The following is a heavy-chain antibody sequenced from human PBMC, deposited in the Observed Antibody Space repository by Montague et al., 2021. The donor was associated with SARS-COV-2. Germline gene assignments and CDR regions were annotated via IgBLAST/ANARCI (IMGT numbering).Heavy chain of an antibody. D-gene: IGHD6-13*01. CDR1: GFTFSSYW. CDR3: ARVRVRSSSWFPDYYYMDV. J-gene: IGHJ6*03. V-gene: IGHV3-7*05. Sequence: SLRLSCAASGFTFSSYWMNWVRQAPGKGLEWVANIKQDGSEKYYVDSVKGRFTISRDNAKNSLYLQMNSLRAEDTAVYYCARVRVRSSSWFPDYYYMDVWGKGTTVTVSS. CDR2: IKQDGSEK.